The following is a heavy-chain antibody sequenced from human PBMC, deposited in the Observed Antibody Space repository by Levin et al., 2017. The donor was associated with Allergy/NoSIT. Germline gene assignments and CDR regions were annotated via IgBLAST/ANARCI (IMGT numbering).Heavy chain of an antibody. J-gene: IGHJ6*02. CDR2: IYTSGST. V-gene: IGHV4-4*07. CDR1: GGSISSYY. Sequence: SQTLSLTCTVSGGSISSYYWSWIRQPGGKGLEWIGRIYTSGSTNYNPSLKSRVTMSVDTSKNQFSLKLSSVTAADTAVYYCARSPAITIFGVVTDYYYYYGMDVWGQGTTVTVSS. D-gene: IGHD3-3*01. CDR3: ARSPAITIFGVVTDYYYYYGMDV.